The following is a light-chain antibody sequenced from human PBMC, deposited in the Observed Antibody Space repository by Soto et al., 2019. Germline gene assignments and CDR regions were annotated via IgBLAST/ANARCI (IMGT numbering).Light chain of an antibody. CDR2: DVS. V-gene: IGLV2-14*03. CDR1: SSDVGGYNY. CDR3: SSYTTSNTRQIV. Sequence: LTQPASVSGSPGQSITISCTGTSSDVGGYNYVSWYQHHPGKAPKLLIYDVSNRPSGVSNRFSGSKSGNTASLSISGLQPEDEADYYCSSYTTSNTRQIVFGTGTKVTVL. J-gene: IGLJ1*01.